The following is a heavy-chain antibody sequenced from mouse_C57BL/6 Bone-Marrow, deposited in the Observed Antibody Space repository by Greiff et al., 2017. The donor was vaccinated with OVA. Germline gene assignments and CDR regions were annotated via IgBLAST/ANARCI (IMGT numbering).Heavy chain of an antibody. Sequence: EVQLQQSGPELVKPGASVKISCKASGYTFTDYYMNWVKQSHGKSLEWIGDINPNNGGTSYNQKFKGKATLTVDKSSSTAYMELRSLTSEDSAVYYCARSNFITTVVAPYYFDYWGQGTTLTVSS. CDR2: INPNNGGT. J-gene: IGHJ2*01. CDR3: ARSNFITTVVAPYYFDY. CDR1: GYTFTDYY. V-gene: IGHV1-26*01. D-gene: IGHD1-1*01.